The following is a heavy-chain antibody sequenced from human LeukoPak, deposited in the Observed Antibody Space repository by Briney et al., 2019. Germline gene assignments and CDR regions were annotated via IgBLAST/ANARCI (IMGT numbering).Heavy chain of an antibody. CDR3: ARVLGSEDWFDP. V-gene: IGHV4-59*01. CDR1: GGSISSYY. D-gene: IGHD3-3*02. J-gene: IGHJ5*02. Sequence: SETLSLTCAVSGGSISSYYWSWIQQPPGKGLEWIGYIYYSGSTNYNPSLKSRVTTSVDTSKSQFSLKLSSVTAADTAVYYCARVLGSEDWFDPWGQGTLVTVSS. CDR2: IYYSGST.